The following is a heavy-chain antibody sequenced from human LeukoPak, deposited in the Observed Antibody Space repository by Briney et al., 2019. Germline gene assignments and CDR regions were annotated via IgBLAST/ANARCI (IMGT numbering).Heavy chain of an antibody. V-gene: IGHV4-4*07. D-gene: IGHD6-19*01. CDR1: GDSIGNYH. CDR3: ARRDITSGWSFKA. J-gene: IGHJ5*02. Sequence: SETLSLTCSVSGDSIGNYHWSWIRQPAGKGLEWIGQSHSSGTTNYNPPLESRVTVSIDMPQNHFYLTIRSVTAADTAIYYCARRDITSGWSFKAWGQGILVTVPS. CDR2: SHSSGTT.